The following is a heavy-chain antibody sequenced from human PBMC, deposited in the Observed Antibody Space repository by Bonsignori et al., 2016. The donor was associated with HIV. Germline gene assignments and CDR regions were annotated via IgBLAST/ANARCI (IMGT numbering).Heavy chain of an antibody. J-gene: IGHJ4*02. V-gene: IGHV2-26*02. Sequence: WIRQPPGKALEWLAHIFSNDEKSYSTSLKSRLTISKDTSKSQVVLTMTNMDPVDTATYYCARIFLRHEGGYCSSTSCYYTSGWNYWGQGTLVTVSS. CDR3: ARIFLRHEGGYCSSTSCYYTSGWNY. CDR2: IFSNDEK. D-gene: IGHD2-2*01.